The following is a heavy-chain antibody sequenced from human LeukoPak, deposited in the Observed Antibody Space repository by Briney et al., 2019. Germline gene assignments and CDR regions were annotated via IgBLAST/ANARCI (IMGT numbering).Heavy chain of an antibody. Sequence: PGGSLRLSCAVSGFPFSIYEMNWVRQAPRKGLDWVSNIGSSGTTIYYADSVKGRFSISRDNAKSSLYLQMNSLRVEDTAVYYCALLAVASDFDYWGQGALVIVSS. CDR3: ALLAVASDFDY. CDR2: IGSSGTTI. V-gene: IGHV3-48*03. D-gene: IGHD6-19*01. J-gene: IGHJ4*02. CDR1: GFPFSIYE.